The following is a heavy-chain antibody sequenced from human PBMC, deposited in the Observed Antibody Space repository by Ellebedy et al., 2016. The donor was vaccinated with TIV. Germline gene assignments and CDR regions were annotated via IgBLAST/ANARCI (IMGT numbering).Heavy chain of an antibody. Sequence: PGGSLRLSCAATGFTFDTYSMNWVRQAPGKGLAWGTSIRSGNGYIWYADSVEGRFTISRDNARDSLYLQLNSLRAEDTAVYYFTIALAGGSDYRDYGMDVWGQGTTVTISS. V-gene: IGHV3-21*01. CDR1: GFTFDTYS. CDR2: IRSGNGYI. D-gene: IGHD1-26*01. J-gene: IGHJ6*02. CDR3: TIALAGGSDYRDYGMDV.